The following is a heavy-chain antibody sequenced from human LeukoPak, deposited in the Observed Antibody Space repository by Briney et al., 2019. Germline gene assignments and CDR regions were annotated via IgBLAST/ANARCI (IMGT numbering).Heavy chain of an antibody. D-gene: IGHD6-13*01. CDR1: GFTFSSYG. V-gene: IGHV3-33*01. CDR2: IWYDGSNK. CDR3: AREEGIAADENPIDY. Sequence: QPGRSLRLSCAASGFTFSSYGMHWVRQAPGKGLEWVAVIWYDGSNKYYADSVKGRFTISRDNSKNTLYLQMNSLRAEDTAVYYCAREEGIAADENPIDYWGQGTLVTVSS. J-gene: IGHJ4*02.